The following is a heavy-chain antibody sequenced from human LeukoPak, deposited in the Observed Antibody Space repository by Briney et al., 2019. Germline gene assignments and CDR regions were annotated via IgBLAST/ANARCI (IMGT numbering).Heavy chain of an antibody. J-gene: IGHJ2*01. V-gene: IGHV3-74*01. Sequence: PGGSLRLSCAASGFTFSSYWMHWVRQAPGKGLVWVSRINSDGSSTNYADSAKGRFTISRDNAKNTLYLQMNSLRAEDTAVYCCARVDYDILTGYPYWYFDLWGRGTLVTVSS. CDR1: GFTFSSYW. CDR2: INSDGSST. D-gene: IGHD3-9*01. CDR3: ARVDYDILTGYPYWYFDL.